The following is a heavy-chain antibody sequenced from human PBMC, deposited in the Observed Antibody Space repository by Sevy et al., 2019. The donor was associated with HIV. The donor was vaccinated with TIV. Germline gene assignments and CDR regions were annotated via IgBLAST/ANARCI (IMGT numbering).Heavy chain of an antibody. CDR1: GFTFSSYG. J-gene: IGHJ4*02. CDR2: ISYDGSNK. V-gene: IGHV3-30*18. D-gene: IGHD5-12*01. CDR3: AKSQMATMFTLDY. Sequence: GGSLRLSCAASGFTFSSYGMHCVRQAPGKGLEWVAVISYDGSNKYYADSVKGRFTISRDNSKNTLYLQMNSLRAEDTAVYYCAKSQMATMFTLDYWGQGTLVTVSS.